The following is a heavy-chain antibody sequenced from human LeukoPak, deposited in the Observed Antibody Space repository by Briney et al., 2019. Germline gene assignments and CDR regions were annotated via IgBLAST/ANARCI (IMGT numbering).Heavy chain of an antibody. V-gene: IGHV3-23*01. Sequence: GGSLRLSCAASGFSFTSYAMSWVRQTPGKGLEWVSFISDSSAGDTTYYADSVKGRFTISRDISKNTLYLQMNSLRAEDTAVYYCARNFFDYWGQGTLVTVSS. CDR2: ISDSSAGDTT. CDR1: GFSFTSYA. J-gene: IGHJ4*02. CDR3: ARNFFDY.